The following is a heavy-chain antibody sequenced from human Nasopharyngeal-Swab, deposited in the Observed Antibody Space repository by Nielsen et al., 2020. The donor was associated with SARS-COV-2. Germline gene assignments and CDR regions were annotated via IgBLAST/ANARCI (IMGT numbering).Heavy chain of an antibody. J-gene: IGHJ6*02. D-gene: IGHD3-10*01. CDR3: ARCITVIQGGPYYYYFGMDV. CDR2: IYYSGST. V-gene: IGHV4-59*13. Sequence: PGKGLEWIGYIYYSGSTYYNPSLRSRVTISVDTSKNQFSLKLNSVTAADTAVYYCARCITVIQGGPYYYYFGMDVWDQGTTVTVSS.